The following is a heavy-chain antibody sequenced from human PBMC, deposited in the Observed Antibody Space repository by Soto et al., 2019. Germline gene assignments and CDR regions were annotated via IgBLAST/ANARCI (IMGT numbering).Heavy chain of an antibody. J-gene: IGHJ5*02. Sequence: ASLKVSCKSSGNAFTNLYVTWVRQAPGEGLERMGWISVYTDNPNYAQQFEGRVTMSIDTSTSTAYLDMRSLTSDDTAVYYCARVIPGAEAWFDPWGQGTLVNVSS. CDR2: ISVYTDNP. CDR1: GNAFTNLY. V-gene: IGHV1-18*01. D-gene: IGHD2-2*01. CDR3: ARVIPGAEAWFDP.